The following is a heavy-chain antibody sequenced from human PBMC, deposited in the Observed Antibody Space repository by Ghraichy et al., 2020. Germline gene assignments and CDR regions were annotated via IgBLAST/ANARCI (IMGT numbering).Heavy chain of an antibody. D-gene: IGHD5-18*01. CDR3: ARSAVETAMVIDY. Sequence: ASVKVSCQSSGYTYSAYYIHWVRQAPGQGLEWMGWINPNSGSTNYAENFQGRVTMTRDMSISTDYMELSRLRSDDTAVYYCARSAVETAMVIDYWGQGTLVTVSS. CDR2: INPNSGST. V-gene: IGHV1-2*02. CDR1: GYTYSAYY. J-gene: IGHJ4*02.